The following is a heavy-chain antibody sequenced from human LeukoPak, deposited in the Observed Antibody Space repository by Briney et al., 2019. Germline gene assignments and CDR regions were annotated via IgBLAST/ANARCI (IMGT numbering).Heavy chain of an antibody. CDR2: ISYDGSNK. CDR3: ARDRLRDILTGYFADAFDI. CDR1: GFTFSSHG. D-gene: IGHD3-9*01. Sequence: GGSLRLSCAASGFTFSSHGMHWVRQAPGKGLEWVAVISYDGSNKYYGDSVKGRFTISRDNAKNSLYLQMNSLRAEDTAVYYCARDRLRDILTGYFADAFDIWGQGTMVTVSS. J-gene: IGHJ3*02. V-gene: IGHV3-30*03.